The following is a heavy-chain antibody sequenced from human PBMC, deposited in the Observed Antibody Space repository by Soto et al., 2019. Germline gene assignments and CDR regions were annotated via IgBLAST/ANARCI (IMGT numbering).Heavy chain of an antibody. CDR2: IYYSGST. J-gene: IGHJ5*02. CDR3: ARFSDFWSGYYSYNWFDP. CDR1: GGSIGSGGYY. V-gene: IGHV4-31*03. D-gene: IGHD3-3*01. Sequence: LSLTCTVSGGSIGSGGYYWSWIRQHPGKGLEWIGYIYYSGSTYYNPSLKSRVTISVDTSKNQFSLKLSSVTAADTAVYYCARFSDFWSGYYSYNWFDPWGQGTLVTVSS.